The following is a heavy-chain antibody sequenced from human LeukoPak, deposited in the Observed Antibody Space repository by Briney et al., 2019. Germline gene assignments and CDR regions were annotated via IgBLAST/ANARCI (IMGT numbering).Heavy chain of an antibody. CDR1: GGSISSYY. Sequence: SETLSLTCTVSGGSISSYYWSWIRQPAGKGLEWIGRIYTSGSTNYNPSLKSRVTMSVDTSKNQFSLKLSSVTAADTAVYYCARGATGFSSSSSLSYDAFDIWGQGTMVTVSS. D-gene: IGHD6-6*01. V-gene: IGHV4-4*07. J-gene: IGHJ3*02. CDR2: IYTSGST. CDR3: ARGATGFSSSSSLSYDAFDI.